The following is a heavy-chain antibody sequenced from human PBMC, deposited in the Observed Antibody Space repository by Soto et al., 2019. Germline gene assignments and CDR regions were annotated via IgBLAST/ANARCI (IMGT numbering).Heavy chain of an antibody. CDR2: IIPIFGTA. CDR3: ASSPPSYDILTGYYSSDY. Sequence: ASVKVSCKASGGTFSSYAISWVRQAPGQGLEWMGGIIPIFGTANYAQKFQGRVTITADKSTSTAYMELSSLRSEDTAVYYCASSPPSYDILTGYYSSDYWGQGTLVTVSS. CDR1: GGTFSSYA. V-gene: IGHV1-69*06. D-gene: IGHD3-9*01. J-gene: IGHJ4*02.